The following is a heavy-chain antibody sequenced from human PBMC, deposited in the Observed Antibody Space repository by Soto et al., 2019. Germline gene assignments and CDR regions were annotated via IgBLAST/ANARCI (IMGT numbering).Heavy chain of an antibody. J-gene: IGHJ6*02. Sequence: SAILDLTFAVSHLPIISSNFSSRVRQPPGKGLEWIGEIYHSGSTNYNPSLKSRVTISVDKSKNQFSLKLSSVTAADTAVYYCARVRAAAGNYYYYGMDVWGQGTTVS. CDR3: ARVRAAAGNYYYYGMDV. CDR2: IYHSGST. V-gene: IGHV4-4*02. D-gene: IGHD6-13*01. CDR1: HLPIISSNF.